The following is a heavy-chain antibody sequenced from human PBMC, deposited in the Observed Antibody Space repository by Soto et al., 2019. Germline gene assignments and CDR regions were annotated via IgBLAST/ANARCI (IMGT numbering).Heavy chain of an antibody. J-gene: IGHJ4*02. CDR2: ISAHNGNT. CDR1: GYAFTTYG. D-gene: IGHD1-1*01. CDR3: ARGRYGDY. Sequence: QVHLVQSGAEVKKPGASVKVSCKGCGYAFTTYGITWVRQAPGQGLEWMGWISAHNGNTNYAQKLQGRVTVTRDTSTSTAYTELRSLRSDDTAVYYCARGRYGDYWGQGALVTVSS. V-gene: IGHV1-18*01.